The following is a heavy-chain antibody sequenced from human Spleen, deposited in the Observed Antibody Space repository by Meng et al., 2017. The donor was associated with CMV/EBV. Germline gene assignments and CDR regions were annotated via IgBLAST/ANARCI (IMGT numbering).Heavy chain of an antibody. D-gene: IGHD1-26*01. CDR1: GYTFTDYY. Sequence: SCKVSGYTFTDYYMHWVQQDPGKGLEWMGLVDPEDGETIYAEKFQGRVTMTRDTSTSTVHMELSNLRPQDTAVYYCARRPGSGSYDYWGQGTLVTVSS. J-gene: IGHJ4*02. V-gene: IGHV1-69-2*01. CDR3: ARRPGSGSYDY. CDR2: VDPEDGET.